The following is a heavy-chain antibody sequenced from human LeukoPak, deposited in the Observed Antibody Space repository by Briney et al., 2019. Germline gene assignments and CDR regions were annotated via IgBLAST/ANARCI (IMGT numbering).Heavy chain of an antibody. J-gene: IGHJ6*02. Sequence: GASVKVSCKASGGTFSSYAISWVRQAPGQGLEWMGRIIPIFGIANYAQKFQGRVTITADKSTSTAYMELSSPRSEDTAVYYCARATTPSYGMDVWGQGTTVTVSS. D-gene: IGHD1-26*01. V-gene: IGHV1-69*04. CDR3: ARATTPSYGMDV. CDR1: GGTFSSYA. CDR2: IIPIFGIA.